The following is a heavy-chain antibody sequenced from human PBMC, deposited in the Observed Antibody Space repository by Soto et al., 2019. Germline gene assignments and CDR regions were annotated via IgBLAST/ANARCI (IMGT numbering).Heavy chain of an antibody. V-gene: IGHV1-3*01. J-gene: IGHJ6*02. CDR1: GYTFTTYT. CDR2: INAGNINT. Sequence: QVQLVQSGAEVKKPGASVKVSCKASGYTFTTYTMHWVRQAPGQSLEWMGWINAGNINTKYSEKFQGRVTITRDTSASTVYMELSSLRSEYTAVYYCAREDYFYYGMDVWGQGTTVTVSS. CDR3: AREDYFYYGMDV.